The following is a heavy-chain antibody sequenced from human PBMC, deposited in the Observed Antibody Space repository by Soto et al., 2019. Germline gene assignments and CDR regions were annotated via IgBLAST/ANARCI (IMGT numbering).Heavy chain of an antibody. CDR1: GYTLTELS. J-gene: IGHJ6*02. V-gene: IGHV1-24*01. CDR3: ATGEYDPFTYYYGMDV. Sequence: QVQLVQSAAEVKKPGASVKVSCKVSGYTLTELSMQWVRQAPGKGLEWRGGFDTEHGETIYAQEFQGRVTMTEGTATDTAYMELSSLRSEDTAVYYGATGEYDPFTYYYGMDVWGQGTSVTVSS. CDR2: FDTEHGET. D-gene: IGHD3-10*01.